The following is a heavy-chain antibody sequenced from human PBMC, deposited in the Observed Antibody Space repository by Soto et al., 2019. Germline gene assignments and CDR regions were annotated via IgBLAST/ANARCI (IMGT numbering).Heavy chain of an antibody. V-gene: IGHV3-15*01. CDR1: GFTFSNAW. Sequence: EVQLVESGGGLVKPGGSLRLSCAASGFTFSNAWMSWVRQAPGKGLEWVGRIKSKTDGGTTDYAAPVKGRFTISRDDSKNTLYLQMNSLKTEDTAVYYCTTGAGYNWNDGAAFDIWGQGTMVTVSS. J-gene: IGHJ3*02. CDR3: TTGAGYNWNDGAAFDI. D-gene: IGHD1-1*01. CDR2: IKSKTDGGTT.